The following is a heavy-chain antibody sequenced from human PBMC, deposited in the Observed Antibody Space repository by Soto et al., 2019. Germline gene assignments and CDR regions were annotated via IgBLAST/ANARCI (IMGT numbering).Heavy chain of an antibody. J-gene: IGHJ5*02. CDR2: ISAYNGNT. CDR3: ARDIPVRYGEPFSP. CDR1: GYTFTSYG. D-gene: IGHD4-17*01. Sequence: ASVKVSCRASGYTFTSYGISWVRQAPGQGLEWMGWISAYNGNTNYAQKLQGRVTMTTDTSTSTAYMELRSLRSDDTAVYYCARDIPVRYGEPFSPLGQGTPLTVSS. V-gene: IGHV1-18*04.